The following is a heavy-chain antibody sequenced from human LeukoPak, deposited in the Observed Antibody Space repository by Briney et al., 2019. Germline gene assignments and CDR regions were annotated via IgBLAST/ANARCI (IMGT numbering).Heavy chain of an antibody. Sequence: GGSLRLSCAASGFTFSSYEMNWVRQAPGKGLEWVSYISSSGSTIYYADSVKGRFTISRDNAKNSLYLQMNSLRAEDTAVYYCASNLVITTGSAFYIWGQGTMVNVSS. D-gene: IGHD3-22*01. CDR2: ISSSGSTI. V-gene: IGHV3-48*03. J-gene: IGHJ3*02. CDR1: GFTFSSYE. CDR3: ASNLVITTGSAFYI.